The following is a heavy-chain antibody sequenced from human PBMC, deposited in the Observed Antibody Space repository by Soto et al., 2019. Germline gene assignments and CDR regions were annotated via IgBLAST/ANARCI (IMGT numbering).Heavy chain of an antibody. CDR2: IRSKANSYAT. J-gene: IGHJ3*02. Sequence: GGSLRLSCAASGFTFSGSAMHWVRQASGKGLEWVGRIRSKANSYATAYAASVKGRFTISRDDSKNTAYLQMNSLKTEDTAVYYCTQRYSGYDLERLDAFDIWGQGTMVTVSS. CDR1: GFTFSGSA. D-gene: IGHD5-12*01. CDR3: TQRYSGYDLERLDAFDI. V-gene: IGHV3-73*01.